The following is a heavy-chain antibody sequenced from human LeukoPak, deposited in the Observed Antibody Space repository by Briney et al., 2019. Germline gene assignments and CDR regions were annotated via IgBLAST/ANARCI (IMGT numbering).Heavy chain of an antibody. V-gene: IGHV1-69*01. CDR2: IIPIFGTA. CDR3: ARDLVPYYYDSSGHSRWAFDI. J-gene: IGHJ3*02. CDR1: GGTFSSYA. Sequence: SVKDSCKASGGTFSSYAISWVRQPPGQGLEWMGGIIPIFGTANYAQKFQGRVTITADESTSTAYMELSSLRSEDTAVYYCARDLVPYYYDSSGHSRWAFDIWGQGTMVTVSS. D-gene: IGHD3-22*01.